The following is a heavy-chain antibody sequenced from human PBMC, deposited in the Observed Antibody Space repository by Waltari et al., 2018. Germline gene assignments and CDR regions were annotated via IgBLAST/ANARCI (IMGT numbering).Heavy chain of an antibody. J-gene: IGHJ4*02. CDR1: GFTFSSYS. CDR3: AREGVGATLYYFDY. D-gene: IGHD1-26*01. Sequence: EVQLVESGGGLVQPGGSLRLSCAASGFTFSSYSMNWVRRAPGKGLEWVSYISSSSSTIYYADSVKGRFTISRDNAKNSLYLQMNSLRAEDTAVYYCAREGVGATLYYFDYWGQGTLVTVSS. V-gene: IGHV3-48*01. CDR2: ISSSSSTI.